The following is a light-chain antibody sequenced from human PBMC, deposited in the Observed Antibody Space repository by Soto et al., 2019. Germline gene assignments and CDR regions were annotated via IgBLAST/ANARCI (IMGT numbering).Light chain of an antibody. J-gene: IGLJ1*01. V-gene: IGLV3-1*01. CDR1: KLGDKY. Sequence: SYELTQPPSVSVSPGQTASITCSGDKLGDKYACWYQQKPGQSPVLVIYQDSKRPSGFPERFSGSNSGNTATLTISGTQAMDEADYYCQAWDSSTASYVFGTGTKLTVL. CDR2: QDS. CDR3: QAWDSSTASYV.